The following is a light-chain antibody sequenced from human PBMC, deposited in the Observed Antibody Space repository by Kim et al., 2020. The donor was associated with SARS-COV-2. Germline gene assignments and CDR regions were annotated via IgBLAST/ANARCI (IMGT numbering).Light chain of an antibody. CDR3: QQSHTTPLLT. V-gene: IGKV1-39*01. CDR2: GAS. J-gene: IGKJ4*01. Sequence: DIQMTQSPSSLSVSLGDRVTIACRASQSIGSYLNWYQQKPGKPPKLLIYGASTLPSGVPSRFSGSGSGTDFTLTISSLQPEDFATYYCQQSHTTPLLTFGGGTKVDIK. CDR1: QSIGSY.